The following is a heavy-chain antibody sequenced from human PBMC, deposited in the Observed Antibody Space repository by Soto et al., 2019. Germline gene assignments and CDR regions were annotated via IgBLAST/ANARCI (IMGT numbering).Heavy chain of an antibody. J-gene: IGHJ5*02. CDR2: FYSGST. Sequence: SETLSLTCIVSGASIGSRSSYWGWIRQPPGKGLEWVGTFYSGSTYNNPSLKSRVTISEDTSKNQFSLKLSSVAAEDTAIYYCATTRGIAVGGSFDHWGQGTLVTVSS. V-gene: IGHV4-39*01. CDR1: GASIGSRSSY. CDR3: ATTRGIAVGGSFDH. D-gene: IGHD6-13*01.